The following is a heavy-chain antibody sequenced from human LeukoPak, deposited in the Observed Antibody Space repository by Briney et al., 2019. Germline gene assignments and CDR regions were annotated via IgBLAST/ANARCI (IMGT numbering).Heavy chain of an antibody. CDR3: ASSRIVTGYLDY. J-gene: IGHJ4*02. V-gene: IGHV4-59*08. Sequence: PSETLSLTCTVSGGSISSYYWSWIRQPPGKGLEWIGYIYYSGSTNYNPSLKSRVTISVDTSKNQFSLKLSSVTAADTAVYYCASSRIVTGYLDYGGQGTLVTVSA. CDR1: GGSISSYY. D-gene: IGHD3-9*01. CDR2: IYYSGST.